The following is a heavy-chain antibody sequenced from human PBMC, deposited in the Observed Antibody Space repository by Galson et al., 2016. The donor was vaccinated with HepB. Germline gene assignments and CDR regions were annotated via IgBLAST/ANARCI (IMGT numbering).Heavy chain of an antibody. CDR1: GGSISRYY. Sequence: SETLSLTCTISGGSISRYYWSWIRQPPGKGLEWIGYIYYSGSTNYSPSLKSRVTISVDTSKKQISLKLSSVTAADTAVYYCTRGVRDFWSGYYYRTNNYYGVDVWGQGTTVTVSS. CDR2: IYYSGST. CDR3: TRGVRDFWSGYYYRTNNYYGVDV. V-gene: IGHV4-59*01. D-gene: IGHD3-3*01. J-gene: IGHJ6*02.